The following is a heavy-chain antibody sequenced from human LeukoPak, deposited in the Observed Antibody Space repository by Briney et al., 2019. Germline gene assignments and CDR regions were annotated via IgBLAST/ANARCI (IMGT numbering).Heavy chain of an antibody. CDR3: ASRSQRLDYYDSSGYLGDY. CDR2: IIPIFGTA. V-gene: IGHV1-69*05. J-gene: IGHJ4*02. CDR1: GGTFSSYA. D-gene: IGHD3-22*01. Sequence: SSVKVSCKASGGTFSSYAISWVRQAPVQGVEWMGRIIPIFGTANYAQKFQGRVTSTTDESTSTAYMELSSLRSEDTAVYYCASRSQRLDYYDSSGYLGDYWGQGTLVTVSS.